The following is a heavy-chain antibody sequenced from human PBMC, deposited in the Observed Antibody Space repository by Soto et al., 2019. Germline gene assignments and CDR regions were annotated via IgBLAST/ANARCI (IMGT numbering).Heavy chain of an antibody. V-gene: IGHV3-74*01. J-gene: IGHJ4*02. CDR2: INGDGSST. Sequence: GGSLRLSCSASGFAFSTYWMHWVRQAPGKGLVWVSRINGDGSSTTYADSVKGQFTISRENAKNTLYLQMDSLRAEDTAVYYCARDVKYSSDYWGQGTLVTVSS. CDR1: GFAFSTYW. D-gene: IGHD6-6*01. CDR3: ARDVKYSSDY.